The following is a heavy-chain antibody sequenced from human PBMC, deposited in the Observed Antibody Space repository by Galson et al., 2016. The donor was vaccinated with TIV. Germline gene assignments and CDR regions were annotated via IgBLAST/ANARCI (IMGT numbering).Heavy chain of an antibody. D-gene: IGHD2-21*02. Sequence: SVKVSCKASGSTFTHYPIHWVRQAPGQRLEWMGWINAGNGNTKFSQKIQGRVTITTDTAASTAYMELTSLRSEDTAVYYCARPPYCGGDCYKYVLWGQGTLVTVSS. CDR3: ARPPYCGGDCYKYVL. V-gene: IGHV1-3*01. CDR1: GSTFTHYP. J-gene: IGHJ4*02. CDR2: INAGNGNT.